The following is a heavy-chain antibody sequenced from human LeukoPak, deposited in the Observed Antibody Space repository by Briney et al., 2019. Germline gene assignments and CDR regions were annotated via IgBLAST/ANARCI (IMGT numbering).Heavy chain of an antibody. Sequence: GGSLRLSCAASGFTFSGSWMHWVRQAPEKGLVWVSRINSDGSSTSYADSVKGRFTISRDNSKNTLYLQMNSLRAEDTAVYYCARDGLHIVVVTATLSYYFDYWGQGTLVTVSS. V-gene: IGHV3-74*01. J-gene: IGHJ4*02. CDR3: ARDGLHIVVVTATLSYYFDY. CDR1: GFTFSGSW. CDR2: INSDGSST. D-gene: IGHD2-21*02.